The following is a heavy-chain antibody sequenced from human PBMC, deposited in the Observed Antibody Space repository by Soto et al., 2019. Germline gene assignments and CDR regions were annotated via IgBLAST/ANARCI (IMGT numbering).Heavy chain of an antibody. CDR2: IYHSGST. D-gene: IGHD3-10*01. CDR1: GGSISSSNW. V-gene: IGHV4-4*02. CDR3: ARFAYYGSGSYDGYWFDP. J-gene: IGHJ5*02. Sequence: QVQLQESGPGLVKPSGTLSLTCAVSGGSISSSNWWGWVRQPPGKGLEWIGEIYHSGSTNYNPSLKGRVTISVDKSKNQFSLKLSSVTAADTAVYYCARFAYYGSGSYDGYWFDPWGQGTLVTVSS.